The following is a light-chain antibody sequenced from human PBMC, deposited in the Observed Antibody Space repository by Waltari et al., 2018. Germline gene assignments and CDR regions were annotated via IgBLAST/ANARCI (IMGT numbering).Light chain of an antibody. CDR1: QTLSYSSTNKAY. CDR3: QHYYTFPRT. V-gene: IGKV4-1*01. Sequence: DIVMTQSPDSLAVSLGERATINCKSSQTLSYSSTNKAYFAWFQQKPGQPPKLLIYGASTRNAGVPDRFRGSGSGTDFTLTISSLQAEDVAMYYCQHYYTFPRTFGQGTKVEVK. CDR2: GAS. J-gene: IGKJ1*01.